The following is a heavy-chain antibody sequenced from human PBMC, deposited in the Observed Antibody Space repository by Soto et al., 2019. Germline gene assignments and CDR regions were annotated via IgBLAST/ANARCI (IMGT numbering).Heavy chain of an antibody. Sequence: GGSLRLSCAASGFTVSSNHMSWVRQAPGKGLEWVSVIYSGGTTYYADSVKGRFTISRDNSKNTLYLQMNSLRAEDTAVYYCARESEYSNGWWFNYWGQGTLVTVSS. V-gene: IGHV3-53*01. D-gene: IGHD6-19*01. J-gene: IGHJ4*02. CDR2: IYSGGTT. CDR1: GFTVSSNH. CDR3: ARESEYSNGWWFNY.